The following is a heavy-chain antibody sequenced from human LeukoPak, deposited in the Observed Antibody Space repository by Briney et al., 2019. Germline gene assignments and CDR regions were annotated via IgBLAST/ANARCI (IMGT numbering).Heavy chain of an antibody. CDR1: GFTFSRYN. CDR3: VRDDPGVQQERRLSPFDI. D-gene: IGHD1-1*01. CDR2: ISKSRNYI. Sequence: GGSLRLSCAASGFTFSRYNMNWVRQAPGQELEWVACISKSRNYIYYADSVKGRFTISSDDAKSSLYLQMDSLRVEDTALYYCVRDDPGVQQERRLSPFDIWGQGTMVTVSS. V-gene: IGHV3-21*04. J-gene: IGHJ3*02.